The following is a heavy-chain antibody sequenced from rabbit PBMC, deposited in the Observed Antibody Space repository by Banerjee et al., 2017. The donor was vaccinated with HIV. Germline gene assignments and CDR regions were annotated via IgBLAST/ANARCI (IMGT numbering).Heavy chain of an antibody. CDR2: IYAGSSGDT. Sequence: EEYGGDLVQPEGSLTLTCKASGLDFSSSYWICWVRQAPGKGLEWIACIYAGSSGDTDYANWAKGRFTISRASSTTVTLQMTSLTVADTATYFCARGAYGDNNFYLWGPGTLVTVS. V-gene: IGHV1S45*01. CDR3: ARGAYGDNNFYL. D-gene: IGHD2-1*01. CDR1: GLDFSSSYW. J-gene: IGHJ4*01.